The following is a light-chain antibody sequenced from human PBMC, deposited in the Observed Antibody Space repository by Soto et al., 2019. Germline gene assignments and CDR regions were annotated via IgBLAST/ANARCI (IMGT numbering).Light chain of an antibody. J-gene: IGKJ5*01. V-gene: IGKV1-9*01. Sequence: IQLTQSPSSLSASVGDRVTISCRASQGIGTYLAWYQQKPGKAPKLLIYAAFTLHSWVPARFSGSRSGTDFTLTISSLQPEDFATYYCQQVNSYPQTFGQLTRLEL. CDR2: AAF. CDR3: QQVNSYPQT. CDR1: QGIGTY.